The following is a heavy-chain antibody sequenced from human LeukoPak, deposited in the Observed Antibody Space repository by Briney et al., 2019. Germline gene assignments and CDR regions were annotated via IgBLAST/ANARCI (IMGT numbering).Heavy chain of an antibody. CDR2: INHSGST. Sequence: SETLSLTSAVYGGSFSGYYWSWIRQPPGKGLEWIGEINHSGSTNYNPSLKSRVTISVDTSKNQFSLKLSSVTAADTAVYYCARGYYDSSGYYFGYYYYMDVWGKGTTVTVSS. V-gene: IGHV4-34*01. J-gene: IGHJ6*03. D-gene: IGHD3-22*01. CDR1: GGSFSGYY. CDR3: ARGYYDSSGYYFGYYYYMDV.